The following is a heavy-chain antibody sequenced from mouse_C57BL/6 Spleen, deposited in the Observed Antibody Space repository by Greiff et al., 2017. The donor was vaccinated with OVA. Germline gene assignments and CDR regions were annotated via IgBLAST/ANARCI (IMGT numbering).Heavy chain of an antibody. V-gene: IGHV1-15*01. CDR2: IDPETGGT. J-gene: IGHJ3*01. Sequence: VKLQESGAELVRPGASVTLSCKASGYTFTDYEMHWVKQTPVHGLEWIGAIDPETGGTAYNQKFKGKAILTADKSSSTAYMELRSLTSEDSAFYYCTRYRSFAYWGQGTLVTVSA. CDR1: GYTFTDYE. CDR3: TRYRSFAY.